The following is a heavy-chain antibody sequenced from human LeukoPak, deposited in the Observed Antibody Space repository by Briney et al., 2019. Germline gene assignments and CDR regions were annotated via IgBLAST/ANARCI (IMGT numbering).Heavy chain of an antibody. V-gene: IGHV5-51*01. CDR1: GYSFTSYW. CDR3: ARLPSFVGRPFDY. J-gene: IGHJ4*02. Sequence: GESLKISFKGSGYSFTSYWIGWVRQMPGKGLEWMGIIYPGDSDTRYSPSFQGQVTISADKSISTAYLQWISLKASDTAMYYCARLPSFVGRPFDYWGQGTLVTVSS. CDR2: IYPGDSDT. D-gene: IGHD2-15*01.